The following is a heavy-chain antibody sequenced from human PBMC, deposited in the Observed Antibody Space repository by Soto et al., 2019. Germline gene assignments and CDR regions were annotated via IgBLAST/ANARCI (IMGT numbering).Heavy chain of an antibody. D-gene: IGHD3-22*01. V-gene: IGHV4-39*02. Sequence: QLQLQESGPGLVKPSETLSLMCTVSGGSVSSGPYYWGWIRQPPGKGLEWIASIYNSGSTVYNPSLKSRVTISGDTSSNHFSLKLSSVTVADTAVYFCATNSSGYSYDYWGQGTLVTVSS. CDR2: IYNSGST. CDR3: ATNSSGYSYDY. CDR1: GGSVSSGPYY. J-gene: IGHJ4*02.